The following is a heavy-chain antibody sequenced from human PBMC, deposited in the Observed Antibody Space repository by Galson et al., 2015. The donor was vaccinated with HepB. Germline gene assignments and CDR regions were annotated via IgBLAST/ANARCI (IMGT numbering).Heavy chain of an antibody. CDR1: GFTFSSYG. CDR2: IWYDGSNK. CDR3: ARDGFDILTGYYHDAFDI. Sequence: SLRLSCAASGFTFSSYGMHWVRQAPGKGLEWVAVIWYDGSNKYYADSVKGRFTISRDNSKNTLYLQMNSLRAEDTAVYYCARDGFDILTGYYHDAFDIWGQGTMVTVSS. D-gene: IGHD3-9*01. V-gene: IGHV3-33*01. J-gene: IGHJ3*02.